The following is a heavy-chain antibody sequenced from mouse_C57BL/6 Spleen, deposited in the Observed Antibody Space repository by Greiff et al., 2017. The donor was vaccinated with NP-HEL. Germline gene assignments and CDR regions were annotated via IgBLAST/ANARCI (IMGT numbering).Heavy chain of an antibody. Sequence: EVQLVESGPELVKPGASVKISCKASGYSFTDYNMNWVKQSNGKSLEWIGVINPNYGTTSYNQKFKGKATLTVDQSSSTAYMQLNSLTSEDSAVYYCARWATVVATTPYYYAMDYWGQGTSVTVSS. J-gene: IGHJ4*01. D-gene: IGHD1-1*01. V-gene: IGHV1-39*01. CDR2: INPNYGTT. CDR3: ARWATVVATTPYYYAMDY. CDR1: GYSFTDYN.